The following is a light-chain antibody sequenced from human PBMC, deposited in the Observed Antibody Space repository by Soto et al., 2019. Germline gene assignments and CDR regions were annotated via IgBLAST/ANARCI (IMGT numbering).Light chain of an antibody. Sequence: EIVLTQSPATLSLSPGERATLSCRASQSFNSNLAWYQQKPGQAPSLLIFDASYSATDIPARFSGSGSGTDFTLTISSLEPEDFAVYYCHQRQRWPRTFGQGTKVDIK. CDR1: QSFNSN. CDR3: HQRQRWPRT. CDR2: DAS. V-gene: IGKV3-11*01. J-gene: IGKJ1*01.